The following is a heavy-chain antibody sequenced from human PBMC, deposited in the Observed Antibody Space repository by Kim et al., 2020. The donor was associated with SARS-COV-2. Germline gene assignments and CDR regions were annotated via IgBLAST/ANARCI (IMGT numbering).Heavy chain of an antibody. CDR3: ASQSRGYSYVCDY. CDR2: IIPIFGTA. J-gene: IGHJ4*02. Sequence: SVKVSCKASGGTFSSYAISWVRQAPGQGLEWMGGIIPIFGTANYAQKFQGRVTITADESTSTAYMELSSLRSEDTAVYYCASQSRGYSYVCDYWGQGTLVTVSS. V-gene: IGHV1-69*13. CDR1: GGTFSSYA. D-gene: IGHD5-18*01.